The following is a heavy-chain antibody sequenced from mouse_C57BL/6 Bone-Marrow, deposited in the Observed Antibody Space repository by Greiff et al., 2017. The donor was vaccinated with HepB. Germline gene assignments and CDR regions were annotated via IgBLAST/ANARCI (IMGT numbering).Heavy chain of an antibody. CDR2: ISSGGDYI. Sequence: EVQRVESGEGLVKPGGSLKLSCAASGFTFSSYAMSWVRQTPEKRLEWVAYISSGGDYIYYADTVKGRFTISRDNARNTLYLQMSSLKSEDTAMYYCTSDPPYGSPFDYWGQGTTLTVSS. V-gene: IGHV5-9-1*02. CDR1: GFTFSSYA. CDR3: TSDPPYGSPFDY. D-gene: IGHD1-1*01. J-gene: IGHJ2*01.